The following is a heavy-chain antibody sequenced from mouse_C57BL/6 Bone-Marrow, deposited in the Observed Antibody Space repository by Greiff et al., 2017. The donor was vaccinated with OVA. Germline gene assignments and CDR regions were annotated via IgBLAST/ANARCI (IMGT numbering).Heavy chain of an antibody. Sequence: QLQQSGPELARPWASVKISCQAFYTFSRRVHFAIRDTNYWMQWVKQRPGQGLEWIGALYPGIGDPSYNQSFKGKAHLTADRSSSTAYMQLSSVASEVSAVYCCAFVIPWFAYWGQGTLVTVSA. CDR1: YTFSRRVH. V-gene: IGHV1-87*01. CDR2: GQGLEWIG. CDR3: SEVSAVYCCAFVIPWFAY. J-gene: IGHJ3*01.